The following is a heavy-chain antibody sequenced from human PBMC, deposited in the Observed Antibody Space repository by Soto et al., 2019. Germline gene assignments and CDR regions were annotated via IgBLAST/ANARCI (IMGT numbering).Heavy chain of an antibody. J-gene: IGHJ4*02. D-gene: IGHD3-22*01. CDR2: FDPEDGET. V-gene: IGHV1-24*01. CDR3: ATGFDYYDSSGSRPHFDY. CDR1: GYTLTELS. Sequence: ASVKVSCQVSGYTLTELSMHWVRQAPGKGLEWMGGFDPEDGETIYAQKFQGRVTMTEDTSTDTAYMELSSLRSEDTAVYYCATGFDYYDSSGSRPHFDYWGQGTLVTVSS.